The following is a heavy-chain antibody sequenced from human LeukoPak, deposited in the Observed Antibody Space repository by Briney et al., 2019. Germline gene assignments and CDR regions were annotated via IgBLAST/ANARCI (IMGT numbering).Heavy chain of an antibody. Sequence: GGSLRLSCTASGFTFSSYWMSWVRQAPGKGLEWVANIKKDGSEKYYVDSVKGRFTISRDNAKTSLYLQMNSLRAEDTAVYYRARDLSGVTGYTYGRGIDYWGQGTLVTVSS. J-gene: IGHJ4*02. CDR2: IKKDGSEK. D-gene: IGHD5-18*01. CDR3: ARDLSGVTGYTYGRGIDY. V-gene: IGHV3-7*01. CDR1: GFTFSSYW.